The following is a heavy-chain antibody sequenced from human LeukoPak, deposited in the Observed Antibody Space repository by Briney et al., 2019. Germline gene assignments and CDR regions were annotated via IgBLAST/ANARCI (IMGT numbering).Heavy chain of an antibody. D-gene: IGHD3-10*01. Sequence: SETLSLTCTVSGGSISSYYWSWIRQPAGKGLEWIGRIYTSGSTNYNPSLKSRVTMSVDTSKNQFSLKLSSVTAADTAVYYCAREPRHRPYYYGSGSFWTQRRKYFDYWGRGTLVTVPS. CDR2: IYTSGST. CDR3: AREPRHRPYYYGSGSFWTQRRKYFDY. CDR1: GGSISSYY. J-gene: IGHJ4*02. V-gene: IGHV4-4*07.